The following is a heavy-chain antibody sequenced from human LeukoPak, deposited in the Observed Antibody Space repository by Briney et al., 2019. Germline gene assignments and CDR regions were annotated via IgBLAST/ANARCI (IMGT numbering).Heavy chain of an antibody. CDR3: ARRSRITLVRGDDAFDI. CDR1: GFTFSSYW. CDR2: IKQDGSEK. Sequence: GGSLRLSCAASGFTFSSYWMSWVRQAPGKGLEWVANIKQDGSEKYYVDSVKGRFTISRDNAKNSLYLQMNSLRSDDTAVYYCARRSRITLVRGDDAFDIWGQGTMVTVSS. D-gene: IGHD3-10*01. J-gene: IGHJ3*02. V-gene: IGHV3-7*03.